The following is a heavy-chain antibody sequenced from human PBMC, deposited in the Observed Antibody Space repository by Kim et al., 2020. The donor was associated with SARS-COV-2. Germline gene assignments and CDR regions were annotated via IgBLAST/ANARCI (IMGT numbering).Heavy chain of an antibody. Sequence: SVKVSCKASGGTFSSYAISWVRQAPGQGLEWMGGIIPIFGTANYAQKFQGRVTITADESTSTAYMELSSLRSEDTAVYYCARDQRRDGYLHKGIDWYFDLWGRGTLVTVSS. CDR1: GGTFSSYA. D-gene: IGHD5-12*01. V-gene: IGHV1-69*13. CDR3: ARDQRRDGYLHKGIDWYFDL. J-gene: IGHJ2*01. CDR2: IIPIFGTA.